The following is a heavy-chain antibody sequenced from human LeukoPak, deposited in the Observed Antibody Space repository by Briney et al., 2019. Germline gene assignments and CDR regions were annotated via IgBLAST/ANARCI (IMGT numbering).Heavy chain of an antibody. J-gene: IGHJ4*02. CDR2: IKSKNVGGTT. CDR3: ITEYYGSAMY. V-gene: IGHV3-15*01. Sequence: PGGSLTISCAASGFTFSTAWMSRLRQAPAKALEWVGRIKSKNVGGTTEFTAPVKGRFTISRDDSKNTVYLQMNSLRTEDTAVYYCITEYYGSAMYWGQGALVTVSS. D-gene: IGHD3-10*01. CDR1: GFTFSTAW.